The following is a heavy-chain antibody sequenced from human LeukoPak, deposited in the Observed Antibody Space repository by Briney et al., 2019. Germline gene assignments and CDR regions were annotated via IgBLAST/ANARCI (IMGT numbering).Heavy chain of an antibody. Sequence: GGSLRLSCAASGFTFSSYGMHWVRQAPGKGLEWVAVISYDGSNKYYADSVKGRFTISRDNSKNTLYLQMNSLRAEDTAVYYCAKDSQGWRIAAAGTVYWGQGTLVTVSS. V-gene: IGHV3-30*18. CDR2: ISYDGSNK. CDR3: AKDSQGWRIAAAGTVY. D-gene: IGHD6-13*01. J-gene: IGHJ4*02. CDR1: GFTFSSYG.